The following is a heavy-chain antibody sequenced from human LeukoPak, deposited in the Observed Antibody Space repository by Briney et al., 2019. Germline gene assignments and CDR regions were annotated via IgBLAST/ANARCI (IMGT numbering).Heavy chain of an antibody. CDR2: FFYRGST. V-gene: IGHV4-59*01. J-gene: IGHJ4*02. D-gene: IGHD4-23*01. Sequence: SETLSLTCAVYGGSFSGYYWSWIRQPPGKGLEWVGYFFYRGSTNYNASLKSRVTISLDTSKNQFSLKLSSVTAADTAVYYCARVSEGYGGNSAFDFWGQGTLVTVSS. CDR3: ARVSEGYGGNSAFDF. CDR1: GGSFSGYY.